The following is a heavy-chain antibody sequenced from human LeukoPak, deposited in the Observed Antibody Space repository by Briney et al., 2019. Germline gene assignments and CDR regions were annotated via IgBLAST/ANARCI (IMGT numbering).Heavy chain of an antibody. D-gene: IGHD2-2*01. CDR2: MNPNSGDT. J-gene: IGHJ5*02. CDR3: ARGYSINCSSTSCNHYLNWFDP. V-gene: IGHV1-8*01. Sequence: GASVKVSCKASGYTFTSYDINWVRQATGQGLEWVGWMNPNSGDTGYAQKFQGRVTMTTNTPISTAYMELSSLRSEDTAIYYCARGYSINCSSTSCNHYLNWFDPWGQGTLVTVSS. CDR1: GYTFTSYD.